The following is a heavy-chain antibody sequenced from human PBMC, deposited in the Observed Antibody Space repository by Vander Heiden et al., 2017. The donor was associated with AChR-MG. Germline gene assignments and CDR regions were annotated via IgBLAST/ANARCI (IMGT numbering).Heavy chain of an antibody. Sequence: EVQLMESGGGLAQPGGSLRLSCEAPGFTLSITYMTWVRQAPGKGLEWVANITPEGREKQYVDSVKGRFTSSRDNAKNSMSLKMNSLRAEDTAGYYCASRSRDYWGQGTVVTVSS. CDR2: ITPEGREK. CDR3: ASRSRDY. V-gene: IGHV3-7*01. CDR1: GFTLSITY. J-gene: IGHJ4*02.